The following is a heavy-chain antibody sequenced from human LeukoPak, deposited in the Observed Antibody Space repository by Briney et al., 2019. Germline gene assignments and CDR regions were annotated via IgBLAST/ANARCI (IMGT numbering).Heavy chain of an antibody. D-gene: IGHD2-15*01. V-gene: IGHV1-18*01. CDR3: ARDGEVVVAATRYYYYYGMDV. Sequence: ASVKVSCKASGYTFTSYGISWVRQAPGQGLEWMGWISAYNGNTNYAQKLQGRVTITADESTSTAYMELSSLRSEDTAVYYCARDGEVVVAATRYYYYYGMDVWGQGTTVTVSS. J-gene: IGHJ6*02. CDR1: GYTFTSYG. CDR2: ISAYNGNT.